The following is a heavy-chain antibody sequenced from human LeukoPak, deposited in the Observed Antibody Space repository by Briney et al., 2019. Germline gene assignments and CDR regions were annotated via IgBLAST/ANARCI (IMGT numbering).Heavy chain of an antibody. Sequence: SETLSLTCTVSGGSISSYYWSWIRQPPGKELEWIGYIYYSGSTNYNPSLKSRVTISVDTSKNQFSLKLSSVTAADTAVYYCARDHEGYCSSTSCYFGFDPWGQGTLVTVSS. V-gene: IGHV4-59*01. D-gene: IGHD2-2*01. J-gene: IGHJ5*02. CDR3: ARDHEGYCSSTSCYFGFDP. CDR2: IYYSGST. CDR1: GGSISSYY.